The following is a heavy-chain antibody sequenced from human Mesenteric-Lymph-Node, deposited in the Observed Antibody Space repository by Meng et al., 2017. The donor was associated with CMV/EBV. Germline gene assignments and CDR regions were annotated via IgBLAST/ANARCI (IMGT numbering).Heavy chain of an antibody. Sequence: CTVSDDSINTGGYFWSWIRQHPGKGLEWMGYMYDSGSIYSNPSPKSRITLSIDTSKRQFALKLRSVTAADTAVYYCARGSSYYQAYWGQGTLVTVSS. V-gene: IGHV4-31*03. CDR1: DDSINTGGYF. CDR2: MYDSGSI. D-gene: IGHD3-10*01. CDR3: ARGSSYYQAY. J-gene: IGHJ4*02.